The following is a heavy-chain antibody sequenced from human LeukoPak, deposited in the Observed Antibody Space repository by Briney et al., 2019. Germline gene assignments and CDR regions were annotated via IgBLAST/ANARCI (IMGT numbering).Heavy chain of an antibody. D-gene: IGHD2-15*01. CDR3: ASETLGYCSGGSCYFEEYTCFDP. J-gene: IGHJ5*02. V-gene: IGHV1-2*02. CDR2: IDPNSGGT. Sequence: GASVRVSAKASGYTFTGYYMHWVRQAPGQGLEWMGWIDPNSGGTNYAQKFQGRVTMTRDTSISTAYMELSRLRTNDTAVYYCASETLGYCSGGSCYFEEYTCFDPWGQGTLVTVSS. CDR1: GYTFTGYY.